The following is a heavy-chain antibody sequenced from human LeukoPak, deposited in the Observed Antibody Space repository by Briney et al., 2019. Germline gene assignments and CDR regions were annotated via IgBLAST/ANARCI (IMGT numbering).Heavy chain of an antibody. CDR2: INHSGST. D-gene: IGHD3-10*01. Sequence: SETLSLTCAVYGGSFSGYYWGWIRQPPGKGLEWIGEINHSGSTNYNPSLKSRVTISVDTSENQFSLKLSSVTAADTAVYYCARDARRGWFDPWGQGTLVTVSS. CDR3: ARDARRGWFDP. V-gene: IGHV4-34*01. CDR1: GGSFSGYY. J-gene: IGHJ5*02.